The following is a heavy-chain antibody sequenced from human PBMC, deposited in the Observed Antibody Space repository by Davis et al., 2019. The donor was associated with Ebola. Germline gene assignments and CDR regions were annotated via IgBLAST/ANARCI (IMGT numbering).Heavy chain of an antibody. CDR2: ISPIRSSSSTV. J-gene: IGHJ4*02. Sequence: PGGSLRLSCAASGFTVSTNTMDWVRQAPGKGLEWVAYISPIRSSSSTVYYADSVKGRFTVSRDNAKNSLYLQMDSLRAEDTAVYYCARQAGAAAARPDLDYWGQGTLVTVSS. CDR3: ARQAGAAAARPDLDY. V-gene: IGHV3-48*01. CDR1: GFTVSTNT. D-gene: IGHD6-13*01.